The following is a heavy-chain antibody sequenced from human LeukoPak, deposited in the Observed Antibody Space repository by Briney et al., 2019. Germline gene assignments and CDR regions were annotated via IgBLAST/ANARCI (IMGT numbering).Heavy chain of an antibody. V-gene: IGHV4-39*07. CDR2: IYYSGNT. CDR3: ARVNIVVVPSTNFDY. D-gene: IGHD2-2*01. J-gene: IGHJ4*02. Sequence: PSETLSLTCTVSGGSISSSSYYWGWIRQPPGKELEWIGSIYYSGNTYYNPSLKSRVTISVDTSKNQFSLKLSSVTAADTAVYYCARVNIVVVPSTNFDYWGQGTLVTVSS. CDR1: GGSISSSSYY.